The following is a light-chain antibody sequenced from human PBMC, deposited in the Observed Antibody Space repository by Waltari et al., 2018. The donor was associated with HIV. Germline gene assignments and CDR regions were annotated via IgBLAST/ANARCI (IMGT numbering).Light chain of an antibody. Sequence: DIQMPQSPSSLSAAVGDRVTITCQASQDISNYLNWYQQKPGKAPKLLIYDASNLETGVPSRFSGSGSGTDFTFTISSLQPEDIATYYCKQYDNLPSLTFGGGTKVEIK. V-gene: IGKV1-33*01. J-gene: IGKJ4*01. CDR3: KQYDNLPSLT. CDR2: DAS. CDR1: QDISNY.